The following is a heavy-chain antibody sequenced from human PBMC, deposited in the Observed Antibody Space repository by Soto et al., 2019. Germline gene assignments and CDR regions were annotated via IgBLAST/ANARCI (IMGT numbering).Heavy chain of an antibody. CDR3: AREGILGYCSSTSCYVFDY. Sequence: PSETLSLTCAVYGGSFSGYYWSWIRQPPGKGLEWIGEINHSGSTNYNPSLKSRVTISVDTSKNQFSLKLSSVTAADTAVYYCAREGILGYCSSTSCYVFDYWGQGTLVTVSS. D-gene: IGHD2-2*01. V-gene: IGHV4-34*01. CDR1: GGSFSGYY. CDR2: INHSGST. J-gene: IGHJ4*02.